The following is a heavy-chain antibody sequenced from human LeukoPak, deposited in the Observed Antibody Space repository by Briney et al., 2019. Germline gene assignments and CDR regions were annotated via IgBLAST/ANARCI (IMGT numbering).Heavy chain of an antibody. Sequence: ASVKVSCKASGYTFTSYGISWVRQAPGQGLEWMGWISAYNGNTNYAQKLQGRVTMTTDTSTSTAYMELRSLRSDDTAVYYCASAYYYDSSGYSYPFDYWGQGTLVTVSS. CDR1: GYTFTSYG. CDR2: ISAYNGNT. CDR3: ASAYYYDSSGYSYPFDY. V-gene: IGHV1-18*01. D-gene: IGHD3-22*01. J-gene: IGHJ4*02.